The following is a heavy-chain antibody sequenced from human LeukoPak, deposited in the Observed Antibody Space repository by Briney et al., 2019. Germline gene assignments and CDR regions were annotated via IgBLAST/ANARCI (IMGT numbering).Heavy chain of an antibody. Sequence: SETLSLTCTVSGGSISTYYWSWIRQPAGKGLEWIGRIYTSGSTNYNPSLKSRVTMSVDTSKKHFSLKLSSVTAADTAVCYCARVLADGYNSRKDAFDIWGQGTMVTVSS. CDR2: IYTSGST. V-gene: IGHV4-4*07. CDR1: GGSISTYY. CDR3: ARVLADGYNSRKDAFDI. J-gene: IGHJ3*02. D-gene: IGHD5-24*01.